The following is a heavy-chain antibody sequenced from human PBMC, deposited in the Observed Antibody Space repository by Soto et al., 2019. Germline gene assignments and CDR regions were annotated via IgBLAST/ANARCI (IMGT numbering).Heavy chain of an antibody. J-gene: IGHJ4*02. CDR2: IYYNGNT. V-gene: IGHV4-31*03. Sequence: QVQLQESGPGLVKPSQTLSLTCTVSGGSISSGDYYWSWIRQLPGKGLEWIAYIYYNGNTYYTPSPKSRATLSLHTSKTQFFLNLTSVTAADTPVYYCARDLPSSHGPRHPHYFHYWRQGTLLTVSS. D-gene: IGHD2-2*01. CDR3: ARDLPSSHGPRHPHYFHY. CDR1: GGSISSGDYY.